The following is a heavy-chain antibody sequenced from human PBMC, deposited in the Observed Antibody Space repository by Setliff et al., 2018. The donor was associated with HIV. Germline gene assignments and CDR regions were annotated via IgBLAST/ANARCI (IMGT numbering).Heavy chain of an antibody. D-gene: IGHD3-10*01. Sequence: AGGSLRLSCAASGFTFSSYSMNWVRQAPGKGLEWVSSISSTSNYRYYADSMKGRFVISREKSKSTLYLQMNSLRAEDTAVYYCAKKTAAYTSGSWLHYWGQGTLVTVSS. J-gene: IGHJ4*02. CDR3: AKKTAAYTSGSWLHY. V-gene: IGHV3-21*04. CDR2: ISSTSNYR. CDR1: GFTFSSYS.